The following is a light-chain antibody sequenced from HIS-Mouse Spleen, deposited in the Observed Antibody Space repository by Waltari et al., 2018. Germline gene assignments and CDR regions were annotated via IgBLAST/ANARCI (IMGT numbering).Light chain of an antibody. CDR1: SSDAGGYNY. J-gene: IGLJ3*02. Sequence: QSALTQPRSVPGSPGQSVTIPCTGTSSDAGGYNYVSWYQQRPGKAPKLMIYDVSKRPSGVPDRFSGSKSGNTASLTISGLQAEDEADYYCCSYAGSYTFVFGGGTKLTVL. V-gene: IGLV2-11*01. CDR3: CSYAGSYTFV. CDR2: DVS.